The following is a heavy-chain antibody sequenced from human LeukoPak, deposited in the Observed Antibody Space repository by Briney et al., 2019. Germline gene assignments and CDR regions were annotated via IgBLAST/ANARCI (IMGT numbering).Heavy chain of an antibody. J-gene: IGHJ5*02. Sequence: SVKVSCTASGYTFTSYGISWVRQAPGQGLEWMGGIIPIFGTANYAQKFQGRVTITADESTSTAYMELSSLRSEDTAVYYCARDAGDYEFWFDPWGQGTLVTVSS. D-gene: IGHD4-17*01. CDR3: ARDAGDYEFWFDP. CDR2: IIPIFGTA. CDR1: GYTFTSYG. V-gene: IGHV1-69*13.